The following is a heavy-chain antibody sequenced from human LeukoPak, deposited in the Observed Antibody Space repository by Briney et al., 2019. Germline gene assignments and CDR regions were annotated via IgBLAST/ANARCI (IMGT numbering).Heavy chain of an antibody. Sequence: SETLSLTCTVSGGSISSGSYYWSWIRQPAGKGLEWIGRIYTSGSTNYNPSLKSRVTISVDTSKNQFSLKLSSVTAADTAVYYCARDLSITMVRGVTVTEYNWFDPWGQGTLVTVSS. J-gene: IGHJ5*02. CDR1: GGSISSGSYY. D-gene: IGHD3-10*01. CDR2: IYTSGST. CDR3: ARDLSITMVRGVTVTEYNWFDP. V-gene: IGHV4-61*02.